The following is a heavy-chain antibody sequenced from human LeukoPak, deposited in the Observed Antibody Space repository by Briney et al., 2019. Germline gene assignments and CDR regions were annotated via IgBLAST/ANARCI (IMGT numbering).Heavy chain of an antibody. CDR1: GFTFTNYA. J-gene: IGHJ4*02. CDR3: AKWGDYDILTGYYVPDY. CDR2: ITGSDGSS. V-gene: IGHV3-23*01. D-gene: IGHD3-9*01. Sequence: PGTSLRLSCVASGFTFTNYAMSWVRQAPGKGLEWVSAITGSDGSSYYADSVKGRITISRDNSKNTLYLQVNSLRAEDTAVYYCAKWGDYDILTGYYVPDYWGQGTLVTVSS.